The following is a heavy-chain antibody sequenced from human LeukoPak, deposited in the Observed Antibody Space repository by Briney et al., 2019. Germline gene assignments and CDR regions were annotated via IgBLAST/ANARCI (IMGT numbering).Heavy chain of an antibody. CDR2: VYYSGRT. D-gene: IGHD1-26*01. CDR1: GGSISSYY. Sequence: SETLSLTCTVSGGSISSYYWSWIRQPPGKGLEWIGYVYYSGRTNYNPSLKSRVTISVDTSKNQFSLKLSSVTAADTAVSYCARTFSESYYYYGMDVWGQGTTVTVSS. J-gene: IGHJ6*02. CDR3: ARTFSESYYYYGMDV. V-gene: IGHV4-59*01.